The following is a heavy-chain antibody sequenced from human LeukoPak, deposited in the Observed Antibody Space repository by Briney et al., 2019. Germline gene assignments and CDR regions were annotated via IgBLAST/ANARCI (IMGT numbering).Heavy chain of an antibody. V-gene: IGHV1-69*13. Sequence: SVKVSCKASGGTFSSYAISWVRQAPGQGLEWMGGIIPIFGTANYAQKFQGKVTITADESTSTAYMELSSLRSEDTAVYYCARDAYGGNSFDYWGQGTLVTVSS. CDR1: GGTFSSYA. J-gene: IGHJ4*02. CDR2: IIPIFGTA. D-gene: IGHD4-23*01. CDR3: ARDAYGGNSFDY.